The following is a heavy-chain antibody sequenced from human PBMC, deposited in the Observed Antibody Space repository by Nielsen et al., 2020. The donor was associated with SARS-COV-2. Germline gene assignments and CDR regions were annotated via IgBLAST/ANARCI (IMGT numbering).Heavy chain of an antibody. V-gene: IGHV3-21*01. J-gene: IGHJ4*02. CDR1: GFTFSSYS. Sequence: GESLKISCAASGFTFSSYSMNWVRQAPGKGLEWVSSISSSSSYIYYADSVKGRFTISRDNAKNSLYLQMNSLRAEDTAVYYCAGEPLSSSWVYWGQGTLVTVSS. D-gene: IGHD6-13*01. CDR3: AGEPLSSSWVY. CDR2: ISSSSSYI.